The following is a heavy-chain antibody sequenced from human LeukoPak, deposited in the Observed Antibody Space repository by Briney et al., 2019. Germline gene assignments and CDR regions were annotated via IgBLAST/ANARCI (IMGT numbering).Heavy chain of an antibody. CDR2: INHSGST. CDR1: GGSFSGYY. J-gene: IGHJ5*02. CDR3: ARRPTGYCSGGSCYPYNWFDP. V-gene: IGHV4-34*01. Sequence: SETLSLTCAVYGGSFSGYYWSWIRQPPGKGLEWIGEINHSGSTNYNPSLNSRVTISVDTSKTQFSLRLSSVTAADTAVYYCARRPTGYCSGGSCYPYNWFDPWGQGTLVTVSS. D-gene: IGHD2-15*01.